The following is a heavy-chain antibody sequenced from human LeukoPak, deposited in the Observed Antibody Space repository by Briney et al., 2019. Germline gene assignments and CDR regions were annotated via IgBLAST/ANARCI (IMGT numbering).Heavy chain of an antibody. CDR3: ARDMRLRAFDI. J-gene: IGHJ3*02. CDR2: ISRSSSYI. Sequence: GGSLRLSCAASGFTFSSYSMNWVRQAPGKGLEWVSSISRSSSYIYYADSVKGRFTISRDNAKNSLYLQMNSLRAEDTAVYYCARDMRLRAFDIWGQGTMVTVSS. V-gene: IGHV3-21*01. D-gene: IGHD2-2*01. CDR1: GFTFSSYS.